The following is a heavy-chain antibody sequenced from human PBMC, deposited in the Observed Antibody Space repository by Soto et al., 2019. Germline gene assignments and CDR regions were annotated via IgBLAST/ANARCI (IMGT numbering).Heavy chain of an antibody. CDR1: GSTFSSYA. V-gene: IGHV1-69*12. CDR3: ATHPMATITYYSGMDV. Sequence: QVQLVQSGAEVKKPGSSVRVSCKASGSTFSSYAISWVRQAPGQGLEWMGGIIPIFDTADYAQKFQGRVTITADESTSTAYMELSSLRSEDTAVYYCATHPMATITYYSGMDVWGQGTTVTVSS. CDR2: IIPIFDTA. D-gene: IGHD5-12*01. J-gene: IGHJ6*02.